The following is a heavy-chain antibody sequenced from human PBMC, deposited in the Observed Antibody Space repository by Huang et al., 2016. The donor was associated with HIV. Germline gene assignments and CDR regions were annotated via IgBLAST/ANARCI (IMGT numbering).Heavy chain of an antibody. CDR3: ARRSAFYRLDY. D-gene: IGHD3-10*01. V-gene: IGHV3-11*01. J-gene: IGHJ4*02. CDR1: GFPFSDYY. CDR2: ISRSDNSI. Sequence: QVQLVESGGGLVKPGGSLRLSCAASGFPFSDYYLSWIRQTPGKGLGWISYISRSDNSIYYADSVKGRFTSSRDDAKNSLYLQMNSLRADDTAVYYCARRSAFYRLDYWGQGTLVTVSS.